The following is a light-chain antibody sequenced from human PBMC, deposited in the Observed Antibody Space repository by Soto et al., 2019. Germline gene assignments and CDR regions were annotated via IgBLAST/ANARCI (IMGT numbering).Light chain of an antibody. CDR2: DAS. V-gene: IGKV1-5*01. J-gene: IGKJ1*01. Sequence: DIQLTQSPSFLSASVGDAVTVTCRASQSISSWLAWYQQKPGKAPKLLIYDASSLETGVPSRFSGSGSGTEFTLTISSLQPDDFATYYCQQYNSYAWTFGQGTKVDIK. CDR1: QSISSW. CDR3: QQYNSYAWT.